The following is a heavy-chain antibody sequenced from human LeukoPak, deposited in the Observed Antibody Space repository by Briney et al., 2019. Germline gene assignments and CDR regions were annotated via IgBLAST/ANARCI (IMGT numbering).Heavy chain of an antibody. Sequence: PGGSLRLSCAASGFTFDDYAMHWVRQAPGKGLEWVSYISSSGSTIYYADSVKGRFTISRDNAKNSLYLQMNSLRAEDTAVYYCARAPRYSGSYYDFDYWGQGTLVTVSS. CDR2: ISSSGSTI. D-gene: IGHD1-26*01. V-gene: IGHV3-11*01. CDR3: ARAPRYSGSYYDFDY. CDR1: GFTFDDYA. J-gene: IGHJ4*02.